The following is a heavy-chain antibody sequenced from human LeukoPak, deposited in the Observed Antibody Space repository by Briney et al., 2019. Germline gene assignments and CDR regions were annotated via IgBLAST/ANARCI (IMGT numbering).Heavy chain of an antibody. V-gene: IGHV3-74*01. CDR1: GFSISNYW. Sequence: GGSLRLSCVASGFSISNYWMHWVRQAPGKGLVWVSRIKVDGTVTTYAASVRGRFTVSRDNAKNTLYLQMNSLRAEDTAVYYCAASDYFHFWGQGTLVIVPS. D-gene: IGHD2-21*01. CDR2: IKVDGTVT. CDR3: AASDYFHF. J-gene: IGHJ4*02.